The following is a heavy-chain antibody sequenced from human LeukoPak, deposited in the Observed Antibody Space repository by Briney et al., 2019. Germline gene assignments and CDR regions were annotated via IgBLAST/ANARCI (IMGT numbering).Heavy chain of an antibody. V-gene: IGHV3-48*01. Sequence: GGSLRLSCAASGFTFSSYSMNWVRQAPGKGLEWVSYISHSSSTIYYADSVKGRFAISRDNAKKSLYLQMNSLRAEDSAVYYCARDRLHYGEYEKTFDYWGQGTLVTVSS. D-gene: IGHD4-17*01. CDR3: ARDRLHYGEYEKTFDY. CDR2: ISHSSSTI. J-gene: IGHJ4*02. CDR1: GFTFSSYS.